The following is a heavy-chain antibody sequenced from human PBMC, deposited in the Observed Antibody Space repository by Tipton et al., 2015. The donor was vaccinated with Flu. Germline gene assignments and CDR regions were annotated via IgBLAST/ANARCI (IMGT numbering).Heavy chain of an antibody. CDR3: ARDLWNDRRAYYYYGVDV. CDR1: GDSTSTTIYY. D-gene: IGHD1-1*01. V-gene: IGHV4-39*07. J-gene: IGHJ6*02. Sequence: LRLSCTVSGDSTSTTIYYWGWVRQPPGKGLEWIGSIYYSGTTYYNPSLKSRVTISVDSSKNEFSLTLASLTAADTAVYYCARDLWNDRRAYYYYGVDVWGQGTTVTVSS. CDR2: IYYSGTT.